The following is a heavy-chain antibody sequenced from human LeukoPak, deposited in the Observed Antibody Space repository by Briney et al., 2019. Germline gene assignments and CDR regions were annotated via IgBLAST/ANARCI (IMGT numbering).Heavy chain of an antibody. CDR1: GASINSGSYY. CDR3: AREIQLWLDHAFDI. Sequence: SETLSLTCTVSGASINSGSYYWSWIRHPAGKGLEFIGHFYSSGSTNYNPSLKSRVTISVDTSKNQFSLKLSSVTAADTAVYYCAREIQLWLDHAFDIWGQGTMVTVSS. CDR2: FYSSGST. V-gene: IGHV4-61*10. D-gene: IGHD5-18*01. J-gene: IGHJ3*02.